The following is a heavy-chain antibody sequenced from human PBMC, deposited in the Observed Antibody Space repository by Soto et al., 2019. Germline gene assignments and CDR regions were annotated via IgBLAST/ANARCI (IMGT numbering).Heavy chain of an antibody. CDR3: ARASQMVINPYYYGMDI. D-gene: IGHD3-22*01. Sequence: ASVKVSCKASGYTFTSYGISWVRQAPGQGLEWMGWISPNTGSTTYAQKFRGRVTMTRDTSLSTAYMELSSLTSDDTGVYYCARASQMVINPYYYGMDIWGQGTTVTVSS. V-gene: IGHV1-18*01. J-gene: IGHJ6*02. CDR2: ISPNTGST. CDR1: GYTFTSYG.